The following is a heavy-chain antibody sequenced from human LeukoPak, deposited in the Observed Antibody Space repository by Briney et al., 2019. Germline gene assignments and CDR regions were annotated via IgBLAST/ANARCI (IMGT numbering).Heavy chain of an antibody. J-gene: IGHJ6*02. V-gene: IGHV4-59*01. CDR2: MYYSGST. D-gene: IGHD3-22*01. Sequence: SETLSLTCTVSGVPISSYFWSWILQPPGKGLEWFGDMYYSGSTNYNPSLKSRVTISLDTSKNQFSLKLSSVTAADTAVYYCARVGYDSPGGYYGMDVWGQGTTVTVSS. CDR3: ARVGYDSPGGYYGMDV. CDR1: GVPISSYF.